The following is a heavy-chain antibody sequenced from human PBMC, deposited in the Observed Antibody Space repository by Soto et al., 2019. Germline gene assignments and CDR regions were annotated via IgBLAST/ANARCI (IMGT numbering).Heavy chain of an antibody. Sequence: SGPTLVNPTQTLTLTCTFSGFSLSTSGVGVGWIRQPPGKALEWLALIYWNDDKRYSPSLKSRLTITKDTSKDQVVLTMTNMDPVDTATYYCAHIPPYYYGSGSSYYFDYWGQGTLVTVSS. V-gene: IGHV2-5*01. D-gene: IGHD3-10*01. CDR1: GFSLSTSGVG. CDR2: IYWNDDK. CDR3: AHIPPYYYGSGSSYYFDY. J-gene: IGHJ4*02.